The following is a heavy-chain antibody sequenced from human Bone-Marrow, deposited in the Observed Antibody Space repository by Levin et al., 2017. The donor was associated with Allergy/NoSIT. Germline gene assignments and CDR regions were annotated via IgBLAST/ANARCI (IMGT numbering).Heavy chain of an antibody. CDR1: GFTFSNAW. CDR3: TTFSTVWFGELLLSAAFDI. CDR2: IKSKTTGGTT. Sequence: GESLKISCAASGFTFSNAWMSWVRQAPGKGLEWVGRIKSKTTGGTTDYAAPVKGRFTISRDDSKNTLYLQMNSLKTEDTAVYYCTTFSTVWFGELLLSAAFDIWGQGTMVTVSS. V-gene: IGHV3-15*01. D-gene: IGHD3-10*01. J-gene: IGHJ3*02.